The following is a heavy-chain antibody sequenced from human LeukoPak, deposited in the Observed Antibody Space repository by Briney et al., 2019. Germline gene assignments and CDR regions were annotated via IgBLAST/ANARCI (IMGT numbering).Heavy chain of an antibody. V-gene: IGHV3-30-3*01. CDR2: ISYDGSNK. Sequence: GGSLRLSCAASGFTFSSYAMHWVRQAPGKGLEWVAVISYDGSNKYYADSVKGRFTISRDNSKNTLYLQMNSLRAEDTAVYYCAKGAPSCSSTSCYVYYYYYYMDVWGKGTTVTVSS. CDR3: AKGAPSCSSTSCYVYYYYYYMDV. CDR1: GFTFSSYA. J-gene: IGHJ6*03. D-gene: IGHD2-2*01.